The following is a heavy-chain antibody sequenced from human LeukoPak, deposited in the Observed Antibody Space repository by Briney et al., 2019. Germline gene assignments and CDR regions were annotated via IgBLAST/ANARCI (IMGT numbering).Heavy chain of an antibody. CDR2: ISAYNGYT. D-gene: IGHD1-14*01. Sequence: ASVKVSCKASGYTFTSYVISWVRQAPGQGLEWMGWISAYNGYTNSAQKLQGRVTMTTDTSTSTAYMELRSLRSDDTAVYYCARGYLHYYYMDVRGKGTTVTISS. J-gene: IGHJ6*03. CDR3: ARGYLHYYYMDV. V-gene: IGHV1-18*01. CDR1: GYTFTSYV.